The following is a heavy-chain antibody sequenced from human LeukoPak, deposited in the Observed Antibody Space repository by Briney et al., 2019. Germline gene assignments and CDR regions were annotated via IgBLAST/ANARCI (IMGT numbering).Heavy chain of an antibody. V-gene: IGHV3-21*04. CDR1: GFTFSTYS. D-gene: IGHD6-13*01. Sequence: GGSLRLSCAASGFTFSTYSMNWLRLAPGKGLEWVSSISPDSNYKYYVDSVKGRFTISRDNAKSSLYLQMNSLRAEDTALYYCAKEGQQLGLDYWGQGTLVTVSS. CDR3: AKEGQQLGLDY. CDR2: ISPDSNYK. J-gene: IGHJ4*02.